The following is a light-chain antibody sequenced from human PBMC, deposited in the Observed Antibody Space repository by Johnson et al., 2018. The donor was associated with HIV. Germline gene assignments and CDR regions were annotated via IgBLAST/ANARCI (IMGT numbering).Light chain of an antibody. CDR2: ENN. CDR3: GTWDSSLSAGV. V-gene: IGLV1-51*02. J-gene: IGLJ1*01. CDR1: SSNIGNNY. Sequence: HSVLTQPPSVSAAPGQKVTISCSGSSSNIGNNYVSWYQQLPGTAPKLLIYENNKRPSGIPDRFSGSKSGTSATLGITGLQTGDEAHYYCGTWDSSLSAGVFETGGKDTGL.